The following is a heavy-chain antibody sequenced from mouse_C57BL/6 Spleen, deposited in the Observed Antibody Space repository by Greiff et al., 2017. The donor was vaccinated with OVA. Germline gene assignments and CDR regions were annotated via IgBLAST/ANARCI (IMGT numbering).Heavy chain of an antibody. CDR1: GYTFTTYP. J-gene: IGHJ3*01. CDR3: ARGGSYYDYDGSWFAY. V-gene: IGHV1-47*01. CDR2: FHPYNDDT. D-gene: IGHD2-4*01. Sequence: VKLVESGAELVKPGASVKMSCKASGYTFTTYPIEWMKQNHGKSLEWIGNFHPYNDDTKYNEKFKGKATLTVEKSSSTVYLELSRLTSDDSAVYYCARGGSYYDYDGSWFAYWGQGTLVTVSA.